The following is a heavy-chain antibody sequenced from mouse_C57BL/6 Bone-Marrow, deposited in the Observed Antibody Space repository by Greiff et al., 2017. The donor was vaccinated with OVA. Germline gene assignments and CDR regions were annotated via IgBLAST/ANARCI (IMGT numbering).Heavy chain of an antibody. CDR3: ARLYDGYWDY. CDR2: IYPGGGYT. CDR1: GYTFTNYW. J-gene: IGHJ2*01. Sequence: VQLQESGAELVRPGTSVKMSCKASGYTFTNYWIGWAKQRPGHGLEWIGDIYPGGGYTNYNEKFKGKATLTADKSSSTAYMQFSSLTSEDSAIYYCARLYDGYWDYWGQGTTLTVSS. D-gene: IGHD2-3*01. V-gene: IGHV1-63*01.